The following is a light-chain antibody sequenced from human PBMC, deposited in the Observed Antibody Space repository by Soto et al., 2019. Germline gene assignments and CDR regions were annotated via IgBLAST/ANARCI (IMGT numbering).Light chain of an antibody. CDR3: QKYNSASRT. CDR2: AAS. CDR1: QGISNY. V-gene: IGKV1-27*01. Sequence: DIQMTKSPASLSASVGDRVTITCRASQGISNYLAWYQQKPGKVPKLLIYAASTLQSGVPSRFSGSGSGTDFTLTITSLQPEDVATYYRQKYNSASRTFGQGTNV. J-gene: IGKJ1*01.